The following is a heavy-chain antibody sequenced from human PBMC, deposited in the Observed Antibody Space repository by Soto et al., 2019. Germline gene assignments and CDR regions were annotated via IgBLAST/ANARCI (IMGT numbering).Heavy chain of an antibody. CDR3: ARVLDIVVVVADLDY. D-gene: IGHD2-15*01. CDR2: ISAYNGNT. CDR1: GYTFTSYG. Sequence: QVQLVQSGAEVKKPGASVKVSCKASGYTFTSYGISWVRQAPGQGLEWMGWISAYNGNTNYAQKFQGRVTMTTDTSTSTAYMELRSLRSDDTAVYYCARVLDIVVVVADLDYWGQGTLVTVSS. V-gene: IGHV1-18*01. J-gene: IGHJ4*02.